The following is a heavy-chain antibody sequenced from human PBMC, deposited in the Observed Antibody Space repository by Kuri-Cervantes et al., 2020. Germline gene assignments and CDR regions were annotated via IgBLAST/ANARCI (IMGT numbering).Heavy chain of an antibody. Sequence: ASVKVSCKASGYTFTSYYMHWVRQAPGQGLEWMGIINPSGGSTSYAQKFQDRVTITADESTSTGYMELSSLTSEDTALYYCASRGRGSGWPGWFYYGMAVWGQGTTVTVSS. CDR3: ASRGRGSGWPGWFYYGMAV. J-gene: IGHJ6*02. D-gene: IGHD6-19*01. V-gene: IGHV1-46*01. CDR1: GYTFTSYY. CDR2: INPSGGST.